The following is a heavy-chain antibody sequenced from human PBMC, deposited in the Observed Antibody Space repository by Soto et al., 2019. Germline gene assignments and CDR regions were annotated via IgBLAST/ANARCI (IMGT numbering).Heavy chain of an antibody. CDR1: RDTFTSSA. J-gene: IGHJ6*02. CDR3: ARAGWVMATAREHYYYGMDV. V-gene: IGHV1-69*06. D-gene: IGHD2-21*01. CDR2: IAASFGYA. Sequence: SVKIRCEASRDTFTSSAFEWARQARGQRLEWMGWIAASFGYANYAQKFQGRVTLTGDKSTSTAYMELSSLRSEDTAVYYCARAGWVMATAREHYYYGMDVWGQGTTVTVSS.